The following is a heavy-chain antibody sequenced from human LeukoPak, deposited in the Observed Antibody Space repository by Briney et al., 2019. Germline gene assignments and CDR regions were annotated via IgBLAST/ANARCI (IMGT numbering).Heavy chain of an antibody. CDR1: GFTFSSYA. D-gene: IGHD2-2*01. CDR2: ISGSGGST. CDR3: TTIRSPAADMYYFDY. Sequence: GGSLRLSCAASGFTFSSYAMSWVRQAPGKGLEWVSAISGSGGSTYYADSVKGRFTISRDNSKNTLYLQMNSLRAEDTAVYYCTTIRSPAADMYYFDYWGQGTLVTVSS. J-gene: IGHJ4*02. V-gene: IGHV3-23*01.